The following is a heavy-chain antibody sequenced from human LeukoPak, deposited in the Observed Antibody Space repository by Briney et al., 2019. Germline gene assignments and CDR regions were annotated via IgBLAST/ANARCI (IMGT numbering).Heavy chain of an antibody. D-gene: IGHD4-11*01. CDR2: ISSSSSYI. J-gene: IGHJ5*02. CDR3: ERVHSNPSFRFDP. Sequence: PGGSPRLSCAASGFTFSSYSMNWVRQAPGKGLEWVSSISSSSSYIYYADSVKGRFTISRDNAKNSLYLQMNSLRAEDTAVYYCERVHSNPSFRFDPWGQGTLVTVSS. CDR1: GFTFSSYS. V-gene: IGHV3-21*01.